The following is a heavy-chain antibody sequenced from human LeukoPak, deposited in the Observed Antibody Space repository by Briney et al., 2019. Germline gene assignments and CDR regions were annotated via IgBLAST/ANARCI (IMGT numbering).Heavy chain of an antibody. V-gene: IGHV4-39*07. Sequence: SETLSLACTVSGGSISSSSYYWGWIRQPPGKGLEWIGSIYYSGSTWSSLKSRVTISIDTSKNKFSLKLSSVTAADTAVYYCSRAGCSYGYVDYWGQGTLVTVSS. D-gene: IGHD5-18*01. CDR3: SRAGCSYGYVDY. CDR2: IYYSGST. CDR1: GGSISSSSYY. J-gene: IGHJ4*02.